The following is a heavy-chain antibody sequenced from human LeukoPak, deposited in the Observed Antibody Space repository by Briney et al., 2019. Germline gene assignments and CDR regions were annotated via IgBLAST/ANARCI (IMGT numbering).Heavy chain of an antibody. CDR3: GRVRDRSGYFYDFDY. J-gene: IGHJ4*02. D-gene: IGHD3-22*01. Sequence: SETLSLTCTVSGGAISSYYWSWIRQPPGTGLEWIGYIHYTGSTNYNPSLKSRVTISVDTSKNQFSLKLSSVTAADTAVYYCGRVRDRSGYFYDFDYWGQGTLVTVSS. V-gene: IGHV4-59*01. CDR2: IHYTGST. CDR1: GGAISSYY.